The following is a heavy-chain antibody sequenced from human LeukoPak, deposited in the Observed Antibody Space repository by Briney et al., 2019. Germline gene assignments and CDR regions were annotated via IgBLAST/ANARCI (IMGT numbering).Heavy chain of an antibody. CDR3: ARAVSGRFDY. Sequence: SETLSLTCTVCGGSMSPYHWGWIRQPPGKGLEWTGYIYYSGSTNYNPPLKSRVTISVDTSKNQFSLKLSSVTAADTAIYYCARAVSGRFDYWGQGTLVTVSS. V-gene: IGHV4-59*08. D-gene: IGHD6-19*01. CDR2: IYYSGST. J-gene: IGHJ4*02. CDR1: GGSMSPYH.